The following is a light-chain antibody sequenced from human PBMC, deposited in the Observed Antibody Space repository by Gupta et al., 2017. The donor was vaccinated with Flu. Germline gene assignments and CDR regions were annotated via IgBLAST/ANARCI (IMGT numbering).Light chain of an antibody. CDR3: QQYNNWPPVT. CDR2: NAS. Sequence: EVVMTQPPATLSVSPGERTTLSCRASQSVSSNLAWYQQKPGQAPRPLIYNASTRATGIPARCSGSGSGTEFTLTIGSLQSGDFAVYYCQQYNNWPPVTFGQGTRLEI. J-gene: IGKJ5*01. V-gene: IGKV3-15*01. CDR1: QSVSSN.